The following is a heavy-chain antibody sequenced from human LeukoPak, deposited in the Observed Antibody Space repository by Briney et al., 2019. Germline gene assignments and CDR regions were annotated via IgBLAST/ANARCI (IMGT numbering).Heavy chain of an antibody. Sequence: ASVKVSCKASGYTXTGYYMHWVRQAPGQGLEWMGWINPNSGGTNYAQKFQGRVTMTRDTSISTAYMELSRLRSDDTAVYYCARVGAAAGTDFYNWGQGTLVTVSS. V-gene: IGHV1-2*02. CDR1: GYTXTGYY. CDR3: ARVGAAAGTDFYN. D-gene: IGHD6-13*01. J-gene: IGHJ4*02. CDR2: INPNSGGT.